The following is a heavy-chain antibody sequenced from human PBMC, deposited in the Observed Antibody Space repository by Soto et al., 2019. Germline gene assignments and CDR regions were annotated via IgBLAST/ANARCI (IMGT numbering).Heavy chain of an antibody. V-gene: IGHV3-23*01. J-gene: IGHJ4*02. Sequence: EVQLLESGGGLVQPGGSLRLSCAASGFPFSSYAMSWVRHAPDKGLEWVSAIGFTGDSTFYADSVKGQFTISRDNSKNTLYLQMNSLRAEDTAVYFCARRFSSSSFYFDYWGQGTLLTVSS. CDR1: GFPFSSYA. CDR3: ARRFSSSSFYFDY. D-gene: IGHD6-6*01. CDR2: IGFTGDST.